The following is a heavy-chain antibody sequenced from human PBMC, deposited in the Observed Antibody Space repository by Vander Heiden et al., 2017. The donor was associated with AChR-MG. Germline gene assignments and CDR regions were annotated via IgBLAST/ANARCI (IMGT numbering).Heavy chain of an antibody. CDR2: ISGSGGST. D-gene: IGHD6-13*01. Sequence: EVQLLESGEGLVQPGGSLRLSCAASGSPFSRYAMGWVRQAPGKGLEWVSAISGSGGSTYYADSVKGRFTISRDNSKNTLYLQMNSLRAEDTAVYYCAKDKGQQLDSSNWFDPWGQGTLVTVSS. V-gene: IGHV3-23*01. J-gene: IGHJ5*02. CDR3: AKDKGQQLDSSNWFDP. CDR1: GSPFSRYA.